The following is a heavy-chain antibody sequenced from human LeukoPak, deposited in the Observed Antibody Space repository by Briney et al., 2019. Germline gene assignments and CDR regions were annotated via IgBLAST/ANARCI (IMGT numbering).Heavy chain of an antibody. CDR2: ISGSGGST. Sequence: GGSLRLSCAASGFTFTNNAMTWVRQAPGKGLEWVSSISGSGGSTDYTDSVRGRFTISRDNPKNTLYLQMNSLRVEDTAVCYCGKKYYYDMSRFYRDVADSWGQGTLVTVSS. J-gene: IGHJ4*02. D-gene: IGHD3-22*01. V-gene: IGHV3-23*01. CDR3: GKKYYYDMSRFYRDVADS. CDR1: GFTFTNNA.